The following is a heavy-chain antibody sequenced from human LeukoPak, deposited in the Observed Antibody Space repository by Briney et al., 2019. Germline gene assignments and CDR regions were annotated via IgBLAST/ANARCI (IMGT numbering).Heavy chain of an antibody. CDR1: GGSFSGYY. CDR2: INHSGST. CDR3: ARGLGRITIFGVVTYFDY. Sequence: PSETLSLTCAVYGGSFSGYYWSWIRQPPGKGREWIGEINHSGSTNYNPSLKSRVTISVDTSKNQFSLKLSSVTAADTAVYYCARGLGRITIFGVVTYFDYWGQGTLVTVSS. J-gene: IGHJ4*02. D-gene: IGHD3-3*01. V-gene: IGHV4-34*01.